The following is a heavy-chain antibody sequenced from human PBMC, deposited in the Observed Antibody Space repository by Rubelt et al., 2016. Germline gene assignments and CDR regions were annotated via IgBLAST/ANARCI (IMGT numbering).Heavy chain of an antibody. CDR3: ARGWRAFDI. J-gene: IGHJ3*02. V-gene: IGHV3-11*01. Sequence: DSVRGRFTISRDNAKNSLYLQMNSLRAEDTAVYYCARGWRAFDIWGQGTTVTVSS. D-gene: IGHD6-13*01.